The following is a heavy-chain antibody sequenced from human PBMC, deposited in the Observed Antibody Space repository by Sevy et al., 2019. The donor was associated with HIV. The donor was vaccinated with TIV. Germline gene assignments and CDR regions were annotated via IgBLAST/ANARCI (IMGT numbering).Heavy chain of an antibody. J-gene: IGHJ6*03. CDR1: GFTFSNAW. CDR3: TTYNISPYYYYYYYMDV. V-gene: IGHV3-15*01. CDR2: IKSKTDGGTT. D-gene: IGHD1-1*01. Sequence: GGSLRLSCAASGFTFSNAWMSWVRQAPGKGLEWVGRIKSKTDGGTTDYAAPVKGRFTISRDDSKNTLYLQMNSLKTEDTAVYYYTTYNISPYYYYYYYMDVWGKGTTVTVSS.